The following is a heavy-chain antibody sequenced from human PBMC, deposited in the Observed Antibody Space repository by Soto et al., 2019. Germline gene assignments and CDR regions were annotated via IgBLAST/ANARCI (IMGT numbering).Heavy chain of an antibody. CDR2: ISGSGGST. Sequence: EVQLLESGGGLVQPGGSLRLSCAASGFTFSSYAMSWVRQARGKGLEWVSAISGSGGSTYYADSVKGRFTISRDNSKNTLYLQMNSLRAEDTAVYYCARDSSSWLGGYFDYWGQGTLVTVSS. V-gene: IGHV3-23*01. CDR1: GFTFSSYA. J-gene: IGHJ4*02. CDR3: ARDSSSWLGGYFDY. D-gene: IGHD6-13*01.